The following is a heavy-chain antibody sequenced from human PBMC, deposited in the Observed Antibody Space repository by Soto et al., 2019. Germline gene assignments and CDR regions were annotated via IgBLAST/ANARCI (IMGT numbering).Heavy chain of an antibody. J-gene: IGHJ6*02. V-gene: IGHV4-39*01. Sequence: PSETLSLTCTVYDGSISGSNYCWSWNRQPPGKGLEWSSSNYYSGNTYYNPSLKSRVTISVDTSNTQFSLKLSSVTAAGTAVYYCSVSFTIFLGMDVWGQGTMVTVSS. CDR1: DGSISGSNYC. CDR3: SVSFTIFLGMDV. CDR2: NYYSGNT. D-gene: IGHD3-9*01.